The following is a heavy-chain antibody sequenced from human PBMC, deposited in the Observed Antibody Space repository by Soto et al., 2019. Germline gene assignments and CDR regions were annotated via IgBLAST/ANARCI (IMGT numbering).Heavy chain of an antibody. V-gene: IGHV1-69*13. Sequence: VKVSCKASGGTFSSYAISWVRQAPGQGLEWMGGIIPIFGTANYAQKFQGRVTITADESTSTAYMELSSLGSEDTAVYYCAEAYGGYDRWASGYYYGMDVWGQGTTVTVSS. CDR1: GGTFSSYA. J-gene: IGHJ6*02. CDR2: IIPIFGTA. D-gene: IGHD5-12*01. CDR3: AEAYGGYDRWASGYYYGMDV.